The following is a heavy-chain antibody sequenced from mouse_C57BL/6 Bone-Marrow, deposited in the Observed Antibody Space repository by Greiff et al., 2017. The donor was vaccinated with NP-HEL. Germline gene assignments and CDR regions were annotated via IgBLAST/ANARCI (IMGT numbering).Heavy chain of an antibody. Sequence: QVQLQQPGAELVKPGASVKMSCKASGYTFTSYWITWVKQRPGQGLEWIGELDPSDSYTNYNQKFNGKATLTVDTSSSSAYMQLSSLTSEDAAVYYCAPDDYDYWGQGTTLTVSS. J-gene: IGHJ2*01. CDR2: LDPSDSYT. D-gene: IGHD2-4*01. V-gene: IGHV1-69*02. CDR3: APDDYDY. CDR1: GYTFTSYW.